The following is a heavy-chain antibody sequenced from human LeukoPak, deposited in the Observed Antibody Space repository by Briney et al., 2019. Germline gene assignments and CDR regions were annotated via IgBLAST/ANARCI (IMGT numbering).Heavy chain of an antibody. CDR3: ARHYDSPSYPLDF. CDR1: GGSIRGYF. V-gene: IGHV4-59*08. Sequence: SETLSLTCTVSGGSIRGYFWSWIRQPRGKGLEWIGHIYSSGSTTHTPSPHGRVTISLDTSKNQFSLKLSSVTAADTAVYYCARHYDSPSYPLDFWGQGTVVTVSS. CDR2: IYSSGST. J-gene: IGHJ4*02. D-gene: IGHD3-10*01.